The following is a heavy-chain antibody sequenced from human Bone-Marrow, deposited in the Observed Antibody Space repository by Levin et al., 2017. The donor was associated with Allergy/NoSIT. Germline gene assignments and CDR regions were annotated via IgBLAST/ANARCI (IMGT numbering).Heavy chain of an antibody. V-gene: IGHV4-34*01. J-gene: IGHJ6*02. CDR2: INHSGNI. D-gene: IGHD3-3*01. Sequence: NASETLSLTCDVSGASFSVYYWSWIRQSPGKGLEWIGQINHSGNINYNPSLKSRVTISADTSNKQVSLKLTSVTAADTAVYFCARESYTRASGLAWGPKKIYYYNGMDVWGQGTTVIVSS. CDR3: ARESYTRASGLAWGPKKIYYYNGMDV. CDR1: GASFSVYY.